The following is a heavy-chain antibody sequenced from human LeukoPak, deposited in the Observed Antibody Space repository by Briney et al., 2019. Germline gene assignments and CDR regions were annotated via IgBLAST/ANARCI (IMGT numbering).Heavy chain of an antibody. Sequence: GGSLRLSCEASGFTFSRYGIHWVRQTPGKGLEWVAAISSDGVEKHYADSVKGRFTISRDNSKSTLYLQMNSLRAEDTALYYCAREGHYDILTGYSPVEYYFYYMDVWGKGTTVTVSS. V-gene: IGHV3-30*04. CDR2: ISSDGVEK. CDR1: GFTFSRYG. CDR3: AREGHYDILTGYSPVEYYFYYMDV. D-gene: IGHD3-9*01. J-gene: IGHJ6*03.